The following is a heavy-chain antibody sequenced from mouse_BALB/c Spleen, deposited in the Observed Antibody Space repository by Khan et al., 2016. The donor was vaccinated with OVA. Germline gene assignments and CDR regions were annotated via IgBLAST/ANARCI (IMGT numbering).Heavy chain of an antibody. D-gene: IGHD2-4*01. Sequence: QVQLQQSGPGLVAPSQSLSITCTVSGFSLTSYGVHWVRQPPGKGLEWLGVIWAGGSTNYNSALMSRLSISKDNSKSQVFLKMNSLQTDDTAMDYCARDYDYVGMDYWGQGTSGTVSS. CDR2: IWAGGST. V-gene: IGHV2-9*02. CDR3: ARDYDYVGMDY. J-gene: IGHJ4*01. CDR1: GFSLTSYG.